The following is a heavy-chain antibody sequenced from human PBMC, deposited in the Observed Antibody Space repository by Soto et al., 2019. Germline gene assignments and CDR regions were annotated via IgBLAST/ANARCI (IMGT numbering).Heavy chain of an antibody. V-gene: IGHV4-59*01. CDR2: IYYSGST. Sequence: SETPSLTCTVSGGSISSYYWSWIRQPPGKGLEWIGYIYYSGSTNYNPSLKSRVTISVDTSKNQFSLKLSSVTAADTAVYYCARGYCSGGSCYSDYWGQGTLVTVSS. D-gene: IGHD2-15*01. CDR3: ARGYCSGGSCYSDY. CDR1: GGSISSYY. J-gene: IGHJ4*02.